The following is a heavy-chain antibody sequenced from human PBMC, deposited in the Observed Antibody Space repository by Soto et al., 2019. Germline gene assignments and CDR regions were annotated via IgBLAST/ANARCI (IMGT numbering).Heavy chain of an antibody. J-gene: IGHJ5*02. CDR1: GGSINSGGYY. D-gene: IGHD6-13*01. Sequence: SETLSLTCTVSGGSINSGGYYWSWIRQHPGKGLEWIGYIYYSGSTYYNPSPKSRVTISVDTSKNQFSLKLSSVTAADTAVYYCARGHSSWRNWFDPWGQGTLVTVSS. CDR3: ARGHSSWRNWFDP. CDR2: IYYSGST. V-gene: IGHV4-31*03.